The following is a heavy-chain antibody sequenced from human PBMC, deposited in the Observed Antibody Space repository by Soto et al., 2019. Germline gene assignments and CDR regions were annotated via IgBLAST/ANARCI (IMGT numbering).Heavy chain of an antibody. CDR1: GFTFSSYW. J-gene: IGHJ6*02. CDR2: INSDGSST. V-gene: IGHV3-74*01. CDR3: ARVSDFLANGMDV. Sequence: GESLKISCAASGFTFSSYWMHWVRQAPGKGLVWVSRINSDGSSTSYADSVKGRFTISRDNAKNTLYLQMNSLRAEDTAVYYCARVSDFLANGMDVWGQGTTVTVSS.